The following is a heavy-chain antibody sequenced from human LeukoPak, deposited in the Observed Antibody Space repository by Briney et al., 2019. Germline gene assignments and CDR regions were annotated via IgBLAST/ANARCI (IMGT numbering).Heavy chain of an antibody. CDR1: GGSINNYF. J-gene: IGHJ6*02. Sequence: SETLSLTCTVSGGSINNYFWSWVRQPPGKAPEWIGYIHSSGATVYKTPPFESRAAMSVDTSQNQVSLQLRSVTAADTAVYYCARQHGLQLWLPGYYYYGMDVWGQGTTVTVSS. V-gene: IGHV4-59*06. D-gene: IGHD5-18*01. CDR3: ARQHGLQLWLPGYYYYGMDV. CDR2: IHSSGAT.